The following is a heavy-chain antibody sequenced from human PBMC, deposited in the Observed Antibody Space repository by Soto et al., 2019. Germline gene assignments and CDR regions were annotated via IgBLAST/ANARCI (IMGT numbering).Heavy chain of an antibody. D-gene: IGHD3-3*01. CDR3: ARDPDHYDFWSGYSFSGMDV. V-gene: IGHV3-7*03. J-gene: IGHJ6*02. CDR2: IKQDGSEK. CDR1: GFTFSSYW. Sequence: XGSLRLSFSASGFTFSSYWMSWVRQAPGKGLDWVANIKQDGSEKYYVDSVKGRFTISRDNAKNSQYLQMNSLRAEDTAVYYCARDPDHYDFWSGYSFSGMDVWGHGTTVTVSS.